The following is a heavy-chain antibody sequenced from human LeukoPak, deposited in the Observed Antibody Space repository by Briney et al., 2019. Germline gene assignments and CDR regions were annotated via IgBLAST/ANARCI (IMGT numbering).Heavy chain of an antibody. Sequence: EASVKVSCKASGYTFTGYYMHWVRQAPGQGLEWMGWINPNSGGTNYAQKFQGRVTMTRDTSISTAYMELSGLRSDDTAVYYCAKHYGSGRYPRLGHIGKEFDPWGQGTLVTVSS. CDR1: GYTFTGYY. J-gene: IGHJ5*02. CDR3: AKHYGSGRYPRLGHIGKEFDP. CDR2: INPNSGGT. D-gene: IGHD3-10*01. V-gene: IGHV1-2*02.